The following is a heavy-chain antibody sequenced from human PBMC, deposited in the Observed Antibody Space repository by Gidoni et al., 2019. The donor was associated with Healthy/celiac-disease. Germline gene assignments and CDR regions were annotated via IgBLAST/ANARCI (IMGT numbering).Heavy chain of an antibody. CDR2: INHSGST. CDR3: ARCDFWSGYYNVHYYYGMDV. V-gene: IGHV4-34*01. D-gene: IGHD3-3*01. J-gene: IGHJ6*02. Sequence: QVQLQQWGAGLLKPSETLSLTCAVYGGSFSGYYWSWLRQPPGKGLEWIGEINHSGSTNDNPSLKSRVTISVDTSKNQFSLKLSSVTAADTAVYYCARCDFWSGYYNVHYYYGMDVWGQGTTVTVSS. CDR1: GGSFSGYY.